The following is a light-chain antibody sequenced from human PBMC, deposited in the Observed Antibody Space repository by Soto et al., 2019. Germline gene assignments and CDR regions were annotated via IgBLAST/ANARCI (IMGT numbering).Light chain of an antibody. CDR2: GVS. CDR1: QTVNRNY. J-gene: IGKJ1*01. V-gene: IGKV3-20*01. CDR3: QQYSDSPRT. Sequence: EIVLTQSPGTLALSLGDGATLSCRASQTVNRNYLAWYHQKPGQPPRLLIYGVSNRATGVPDRFSGGGSGTEFTLTIVSLEPDDFGTYYCQQYSDSPRTFGQGTRVEVK.